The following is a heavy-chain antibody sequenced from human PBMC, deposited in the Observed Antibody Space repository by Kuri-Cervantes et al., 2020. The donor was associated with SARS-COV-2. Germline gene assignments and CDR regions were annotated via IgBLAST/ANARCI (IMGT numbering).Heavy chain of an antibody. D-gene: IGHD1-1*01. CDR3: VRDGDHWNFDY. CDR1: GFTFSSYS. J-gene: IGHJ4*02. CDR2: IYSGGST. Sequence: GESLKISCAASGFTFSSYSMNWVRQAPGKGLEWVSVIYSGGSTYYADSVKGRFTLSRDNAKNMLFLQMNSLRAEDTAVYYCVRDGDHWNFDYWGQGTLVTVSS. V-gene: IGHV3-66*01.